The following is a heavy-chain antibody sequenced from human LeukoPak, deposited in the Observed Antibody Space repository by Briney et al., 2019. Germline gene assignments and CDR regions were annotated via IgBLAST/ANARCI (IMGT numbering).Heavy chain of an antibody. CDR1: GGTFSSYA. CDR2: ISAYNGNT. Sequence: ASVKVSCKASGGTFSSYAISWVRQAPGQGLEWMGWISAYNGNTNYAQKLQGRVTMTTDTSTSTAYMELRSLRSDDTAVYYCARSARAFLGPQHYYFDYWGQGTLVTVSS. CDR3: ARSARAFLGPQHYYFDY. D-gene: IGHD2/OR15-2a*01. J-gene: IGHJ4*02. V-gene: IGHV1-18*01.